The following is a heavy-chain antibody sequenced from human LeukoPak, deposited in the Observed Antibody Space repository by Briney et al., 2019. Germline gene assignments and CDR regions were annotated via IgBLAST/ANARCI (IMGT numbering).Heavy chain of an antibody. V-gene: IGHV4-59*01. D-gene: IGHD2-2*01. CDR1: GGSISSYY. CDR3: ARSYCSSTSCYDDAFDI. J-gene: IGHJ3*02. CDR2: IYYSGST. Sequence: PSETLSLTCTVSGGSISSYYWSWIRQPPGKGLEWIGYIYYSGSTNYNPSLKSRVTISVDTSKNQFSLKLSSVTAADTAVYYCARSYCSSTSCYDDAFDIWGQGTMVTVSS.